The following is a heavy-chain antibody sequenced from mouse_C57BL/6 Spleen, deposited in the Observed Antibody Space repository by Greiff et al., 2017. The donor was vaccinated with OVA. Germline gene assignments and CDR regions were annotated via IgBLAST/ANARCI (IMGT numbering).Heavy chain of an antibody. V-gene: IGHV5-17*01. J-gene: IGHJ2*01. CDR3: ARITTVVATYYFDY. CDR1: GFTFSDYG. D-gene: IGHD1-1*01. Sequence: EVQRVESGGGLVKPGGSLKLSCAASGFTFSDYGMHWVRQAPEKGLEWVAYISSGSSTIYYADTVKGRFTISRDNAKNTLFLQMTSLRSEDTAMYYCARITTVVATYYFDYWGQGTTLTVSS. CDR2: ISSGSSTI.